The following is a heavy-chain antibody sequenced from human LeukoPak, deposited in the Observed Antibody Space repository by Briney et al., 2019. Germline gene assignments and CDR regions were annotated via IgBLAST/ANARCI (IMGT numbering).Heavy chain of an antibody. CDR2: ISSSGSTI. Sequence: GGSLRLSCAASGFTSSSYEMNWVRQAPGKGLEWVSYISSSGSTIYYADSVKGRFTISRDNAKNSLYLQMNSLRAGDTAVYYCARDTPDSQGAFDIWGQGTMVTVSS. V-gene: IGHV3-48*03. CDR1: GFTSSSYE. D-gene: IGHD2-15*01. J-gene: IGHJ3*02. CDR3: ARDTPDSQGAFDI.